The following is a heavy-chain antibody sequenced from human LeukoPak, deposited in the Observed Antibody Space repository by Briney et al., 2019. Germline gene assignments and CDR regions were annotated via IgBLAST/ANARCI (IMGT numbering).Heavy chain of an antibody. CDR3: ARGVCGGDCYYYYYYYMDV. CDR2: TRNKANSYTT. D-gene: IGHD2-21*01. V-gene: IGHV3-72*01. J-gene: IGHJ6*03. Sequence: PGGSLRLSCAASGFTFSDHYMDWVRQAPGKGLEWVGRTRNKANSYTTEYAASVKGRFTISRDDSKNSLYLQMNSLKTEDTAVYYCARGVCGGDCYYYYYYYMDVWGKGTTVTVSS. CDR1: GFTFSDHY.